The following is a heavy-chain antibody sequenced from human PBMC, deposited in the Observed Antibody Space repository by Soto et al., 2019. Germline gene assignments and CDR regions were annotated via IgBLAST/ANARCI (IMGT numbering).Heavy chain of an antibody. CDR1: GGSISSYY. CDR2: IYYSGST. Sequence: PSETLSLTCTVSGGSISSYYWSWIRQPPGKGLEWIGYIYYSGSTNYNPSLKSRVTISVDTSKNQFSLKLSSVTAADTAVYYCARVNYQQQLVFWGQGTLVTVSS. V-gene: IGHV4-59*01. J-gene: IGHJ4*02. D-gene: IGHD6-13*01. CDR3: ARVNYQQQLVF.